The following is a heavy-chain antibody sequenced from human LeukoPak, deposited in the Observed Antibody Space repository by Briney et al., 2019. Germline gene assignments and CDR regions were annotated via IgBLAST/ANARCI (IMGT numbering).Heavy chain of an antibody. J-gene: IGHJ4*02. CDR2: IKQDGSEE. CDR1: GFTFSIYT. CDR3: ASKGCTGGNCKHYFDY. D-gene: IGHD2-8*02. V-gene: IGHV3-7*03. Sequence: GGSLRLSCVASGFTFSIYTMSWVRQAPGKGLEWVANIKQDGSEEYYVDSVKGRFTISRDNAKNSLYLQMNSLRAEDTAVYYCASKGCTGGNCKHYFDYWGQGTLVTVAS.